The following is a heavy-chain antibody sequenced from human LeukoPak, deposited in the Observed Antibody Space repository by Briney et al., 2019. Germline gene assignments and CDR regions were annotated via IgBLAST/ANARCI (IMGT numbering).Heavy chain of an antibody. CDR2: INHSGST. J-gene: IGHJ4*02. V-gene: IGHV4-34*01. Sequence: SETLSLTCAVYGGSFSGYYWSWIRQPPGKGLEWIGEINHSGSTNYNPSLKSRVTISVDTSKNLFSLKVSSVTAADTAVYYCARGRRDGNILEYFDYWGQGILVTVSS. CDR3: ARGRRDGNILEYFDY. D-gene: IGHD5-24*01. CDR1: GGSFSGYY.